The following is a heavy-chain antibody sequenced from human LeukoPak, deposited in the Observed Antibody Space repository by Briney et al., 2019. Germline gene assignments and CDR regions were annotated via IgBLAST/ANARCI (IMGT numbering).Heavy chain of an antibody. D-gene: IGHD6-19*01. CDR1: GGFISSYY. V-gene: IGHV4-59*08. Sequence: PSETLSLTCTVSGGFISSYYWSWIRQPPGKGLEWIGYIYYSWNTNYNPSLKSRVTISVDTSKNQFSLKLSSVTAADTAVYYCVSTSSGWSYFDYWGQGTLVTVSS. CDR3: VSTSSGWSYFDY. CDR2: IYYSWNT. J-gene: IGHJ4*02.